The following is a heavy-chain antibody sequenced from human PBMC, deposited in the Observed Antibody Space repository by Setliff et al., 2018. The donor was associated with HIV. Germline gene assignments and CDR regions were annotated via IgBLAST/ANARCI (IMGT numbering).Heavy chain of an antibody. V-gene: IGHV4-61*02. J-gene: IGHJ4*02. D-gene: IGHD6-13*01. CDR3: AREYSSSWYRYFDY. CDR1: GGSISSGSYY. Sequence: PSETLSLTCSVSGGSISSGSYYWSWIRQPAGKGLEWIGRIYTSWSTNYNPSLKSRVTISVDTSKNQFSLKLSSVTAADTAVYYCAREYSSSWYRYFDYWGQGTLVTVSS. CDR2: IYTSWST.